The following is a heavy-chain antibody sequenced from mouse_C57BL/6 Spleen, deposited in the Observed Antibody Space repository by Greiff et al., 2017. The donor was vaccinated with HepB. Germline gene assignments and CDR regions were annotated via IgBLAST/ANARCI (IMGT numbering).Heavy chain of an antibody. J-gene: IGHJ4*01. Sequence: VQGVESGPELVKPGASVKISCKASGYAFSSSWMNWVKQRPGKGLEWIGRIYPGDGDTNYNGKFKGKATLTADKSSSTAYMQLSSLTSEDSAVYFCAREGTGRGAMDYWGQGTSVTVSS. D-gene: IGHD4-1*01. CDR2: IYPGDGDT. CDR1: GYAFSSSW. V-gene: IGHV1-82*01. CDR3: AREGTGRGAMDY.